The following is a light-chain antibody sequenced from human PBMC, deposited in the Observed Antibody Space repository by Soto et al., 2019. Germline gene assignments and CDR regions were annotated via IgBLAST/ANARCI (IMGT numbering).Light chain of an antibody. Sequence: DIPMTQSPSSLSASVGDRVTITCRASQGISNYLAWYQQKPGKVPKLLIYAASALQSGVPSRFSGSGSRTDFTLTISRLQPEDVATYYCQKYHSALRGTFGQGTKVEIK. V-gene: IGKV1-27*01. J-gene: IGKJ1*01. CDR1: QGISNY. CDR3: QKYHSALRGT. CDR2: AAS.